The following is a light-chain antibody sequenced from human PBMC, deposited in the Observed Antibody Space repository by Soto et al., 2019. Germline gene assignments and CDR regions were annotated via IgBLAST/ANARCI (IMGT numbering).Light chain of an antibody. J-gene: IGLJ2*01. CDR2: DVN. V-gene: IGLV2-14*01. CDR1: SSDVGGYDY. Sequence: QSVLTQPASVSGSPGQSITISCTGTSSDVGGYDYVSWYQQHPGKAPKLIIFDVNNRPSGVSNRFSGSKSGNTASLTISGLQTEDEADYYCSLYTSSGTGLLGGGTKLTVL. CDR3: SLYTSSGTGL.